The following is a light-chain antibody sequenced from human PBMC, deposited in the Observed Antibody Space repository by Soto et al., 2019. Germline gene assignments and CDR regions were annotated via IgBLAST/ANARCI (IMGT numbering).Light chain of an antibody. CDR1: SSDVGGYDY. CDR2: EVS. V-gene: IGLV2-14*01. J-gene: IGLJ1*01. Sequence: QSVLTQPASVSGSPGQSITISCTGISSDVGGYDYVSWYQLHPGKAPKLMVFEVSNRPSGVSYRFSGSKSGNTASLTISGLQAKDEADYFCSSYSISTAYLFGTGTKVTVL. CDR3: SSYSISTAYL.